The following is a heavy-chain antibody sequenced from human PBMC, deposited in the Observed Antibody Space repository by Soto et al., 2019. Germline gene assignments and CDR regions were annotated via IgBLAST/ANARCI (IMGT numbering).Heavy chain of an antibody. V-gene: IGHV3-23*01. CDR1: GFTFSSYA. CDR3: AKSRYRQWLERDYFDY. J-gene: IGHJ4*02. D-gene: IGHD6-19*01. CDR2: ISGSGGST. Sequence: GGSLRLSCAASGFTFSSYAMSWVRQAPGKGLEWVSAISGSGGSTYYADSVKGRFTISRDNSKNTLYLQMNSLRAEDTAVYYCAKSRYRQWLERDYFDYWGQGTLVTVSS.